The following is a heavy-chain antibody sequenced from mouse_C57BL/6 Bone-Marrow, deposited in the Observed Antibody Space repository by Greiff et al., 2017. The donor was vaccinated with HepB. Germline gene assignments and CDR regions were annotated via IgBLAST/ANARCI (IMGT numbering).Heavy chain of an antibody. J-gene: IGHJ3*01. V-gene: IGHV1-81*01. CDR2: IYPRSGNT. D-gene: IGHD1-2*01. CDR1: GYTFTSYG. CDR3: ARSLLRFAWFAY. Sequence: QVQLKQSGAELARPGASVKLSCKASGYTFTSYGISWVKQRTGQGLEWIGEIYPRSGNTYYNEKFKGKATLTADKSSSTAYMELRSLTSEDSAVYFCARSLLRFAWFAYWGQGTLVTVSA.